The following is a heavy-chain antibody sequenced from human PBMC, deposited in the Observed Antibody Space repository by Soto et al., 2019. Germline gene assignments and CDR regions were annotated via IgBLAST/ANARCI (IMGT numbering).Heavy chain of an antibody. CDR2: IYGGGNGP. CDR1: GFTFSDFA. Sequence: EVPVLESGGGLVQPGVSLRLSCAATGFTFSDFAMSWDRQAPGKGLEWVSRIYGGGNGPHYADSVEGRVTISRANSKNKLYLQMNSLRGEDTAVYYCVKMEGMAPWASSFDSWGQGTVVTVSS. J-gene: IGHJ4*02. D-gene: IGHD3-10*01. CDR3: VKMEGMAPWASSFDS. V-gene: IGHV3-23*03.